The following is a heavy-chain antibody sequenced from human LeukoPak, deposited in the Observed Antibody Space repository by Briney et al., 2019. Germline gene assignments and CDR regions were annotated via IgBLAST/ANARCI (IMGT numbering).Heavy chain of an antibody. J-gene: IGHJ5*02. CDR1: GGTFSSYA. CDR3: ARLGYCSGGSCYGYRFDP. CDR2: IIPIFGTA. V-gene: IGHV1-69*13. D-gene: IGHD2-15*01. Sequence: SVKVSCKASGGTFSSYAISWVRQAPGQGLEWMGGIIPIFGTANYAQKFQGRVTITADESTSTAYMELSSLRSEDTAVYYRARLGYCSGGSCYGYRFDPWGQGTLVTVSS.